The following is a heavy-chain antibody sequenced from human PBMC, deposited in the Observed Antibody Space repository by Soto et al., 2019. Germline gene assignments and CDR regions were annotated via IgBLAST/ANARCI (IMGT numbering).Heavy chain of an antibody. CDR3: AMVRGDFAFDI. J-gene: IGHJ3*02. D-gene: IGHD3-10*01. CDR1: GGTFSSYT. Sequence: QVQLVQSGAEVKKPGSSVKVSCKASGGTFSSYTISWVRQAPGQGLEWMGRIIPILGIANYAQKFQGRVTIPADKSTSTAYMELSSLRSEDTAVYYCAMVRGDFAFDIWGQGTMVTVSS. CDR2: IIPILGIA. V-gene: IGHV1-69*02.